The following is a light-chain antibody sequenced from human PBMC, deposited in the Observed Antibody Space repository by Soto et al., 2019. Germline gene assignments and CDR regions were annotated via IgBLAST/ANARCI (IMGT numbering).Light chain of an antibody. V-gene: IGLV1-40*01. Sequence: QSVLTQPPSVSGAPGQRVTISCGDSTSKIGAGFDVHWYQQLPGTAPKLLIYGNSNRPSGVPDRFSGSKSGTSASLAITGLQAEDEADYYCQSYDSSLSEYVFGTGTKVTV. CDR3: QSYDSSLSEYV. CDR1: TSKIGAGFD. CDR2: GNS. J-gene: IGLJ1*01.